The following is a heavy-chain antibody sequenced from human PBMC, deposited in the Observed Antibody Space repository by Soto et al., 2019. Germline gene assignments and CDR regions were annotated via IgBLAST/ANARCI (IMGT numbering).Heavy chain of an antibody. CDR3: AKARVGTTHFDY. CDR1: GFTFNDYA. D-gene: IGHD1-26*01. V-gene: IGHV3-30*18. CDR2: ISYDGNYK. J-gene: IGHJ4*02. Sequence: QVQLVESGGGVVQPGRSLRLSCSASGFTFNDYAMHWVRQAPGKGLAWVSFISYDGNYKYYADSVKGRFTISRDTSKNTLYLQMNSLRPEDTAVYFCAKARVGTTHFDYWGQGTLVTASS.